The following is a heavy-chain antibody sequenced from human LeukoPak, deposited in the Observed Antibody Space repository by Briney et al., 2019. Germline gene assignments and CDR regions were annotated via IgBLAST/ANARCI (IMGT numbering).Heavy chain of an antibody. Sequence: GGSLRLSCAASGFTFSSYWMHWVRQAPGKGLVWVSRINTDGSSTSYADSVKGRFTISRDNAKNSLYLQMNSLRAEDTAVYYCAREGLRGGAVVYWGQGTLVTVSS. CDR3: AREGLRGGAVVY. V-gene: IGHV3-74*01. CDR2: INTDGSST. D-gene: IGHD1-26*01. J-gene: IGHJ4*02. CDR1: GFTFSSYW.